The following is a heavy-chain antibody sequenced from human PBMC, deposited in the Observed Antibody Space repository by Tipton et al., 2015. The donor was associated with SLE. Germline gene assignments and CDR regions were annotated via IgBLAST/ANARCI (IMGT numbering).Heavy chain of an antibody. CDR3: ARGFLEWLFDDAFDI. CDR2: INHSGST. V-gene: IGHV4-34*01. Sequence: TLSLTCAVYGGSFSGYYWSWIRQPPGKGLEWIGEINHSGSTNYNPSLKSRVTISVDTSKNQFSLKLSSVTAADTAVYYCARGFLEWLFDDAFDIWGQGTMVTVSS. J-gene: IGHJ3*02. D-gene: IGHD3-3*01. CDR1: GGSFSGYY.